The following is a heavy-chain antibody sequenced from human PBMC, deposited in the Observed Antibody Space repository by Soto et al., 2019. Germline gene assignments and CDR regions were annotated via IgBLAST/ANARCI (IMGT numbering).Heavy chain of an antibody. J-gene: IGHJ4*02. CDR1: GFTFSNHA. CDR3: ARDPGGQYCTSTSGLYFFDD. D-gene: IGHD2-2*01. Sequence: EVQLLESGGALVQPGGSLRLSCAASGFTFSNHAMNWVRQAPGKGLEWVSTISDSGSTYYADSVKGRFTISRDNSKNTPYLLMNSLRAVDTAVYYCARDPGGQYCTSTSGLYFFDDWGPGTLVIVSS. V-gene: IGHV3-23*01. CDR2: ISDSGST.